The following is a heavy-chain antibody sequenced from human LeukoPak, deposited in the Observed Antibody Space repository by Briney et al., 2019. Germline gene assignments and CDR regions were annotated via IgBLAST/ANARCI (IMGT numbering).Heavy chain of an antibody. J-gene: IGHJ4*02. CDR3: ASLWGIGSRPPKYHLGH. CDR2: ISYSGTT. D-gene: IGHD2-2*01. V-gene: IGHV4-59*08. Sequence: SETLSLTCTVSGASFTNYYWSWVRQPRGKGLEWVGYISYSGTTNYNPSLKSGVTMSVDTSKNQFSLKGTSGAAADRAVYYWASLWGIGSRPPKYHLGHWGQGTPVTVSS. CDR1: GASFTNYY.